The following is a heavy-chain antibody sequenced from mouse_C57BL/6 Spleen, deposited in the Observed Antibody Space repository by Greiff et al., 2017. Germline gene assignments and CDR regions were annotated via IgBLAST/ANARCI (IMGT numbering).Heavy chain of an antibody. CDR3: ARSHYGSSYTLVDY. V-gene: IGHV1-64*01. CDR2: IHPNSGST. J-gene: IGHJ2*01. Sequence: QVHLQQPGAELVKPGASVKLSCKASGYTFTSYWMHWVQQRPGQGLEWIGMIHPNSGSTNYNEKFKSKATLTVDKPASTAYMQLSSLTSEDSAVXYCARSHYGSSYTLVDYWGKGTTLTVSS. CDR1: GYTFTSYW. D-gene: IGHD1-1*01.